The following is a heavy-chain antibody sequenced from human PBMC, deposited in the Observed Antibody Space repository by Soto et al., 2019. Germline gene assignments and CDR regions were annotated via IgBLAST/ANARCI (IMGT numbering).Heavy chain of an antibody. D-gene: IGHD3-3*01. CDR2: INGGNGNT. V-gene: IGHV1-3*01. Sequence: GASVKVSCKASGYTFTSYAMHWVRQAPGQRLEWMGWINGGNGNTKYSQKFQGRVTITRDTSASTAYMELSSLRSEDTAVYYCARAFLSLSGYYIDYWGQGTLVTVSS. J-gene: IGHJ4*02. CDR1: GYTFTSYA. CDR3: ARAFLSLSGYYIDY.